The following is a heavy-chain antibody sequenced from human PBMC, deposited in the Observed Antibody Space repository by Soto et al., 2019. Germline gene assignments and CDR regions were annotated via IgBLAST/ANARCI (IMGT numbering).Heavy chain of an antibody. V-gene: IGHV1-18*01. J-gene: IGHJ4*02. CDR3: ARERRRPHYDILTGYYPFDY. CDR2: ISAYNGNT. Sequence: ASVKVSCKASGYTFTTYDISWVRQAPGQGLEWMGWISAYNGNTNYAQNLQGRVTMTTDTSTNTAYMELRSLRSDDTAVYYCARERRRPHYDILTGYYPFDYWGQGTLVTVSS. D-gene: IGHD3-9*01. CDR1: GYTFTTYD.